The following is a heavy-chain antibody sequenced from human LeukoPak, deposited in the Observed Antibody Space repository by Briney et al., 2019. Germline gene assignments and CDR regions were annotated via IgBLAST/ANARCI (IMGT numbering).Heavy chain of an antibody. CDR1: GGSFSGYY. J-gene: IGHJ4*02. D-gene: IGHD5-18*01. CDR2: IIHSGST. V-gene: IGHV4-34*12. Sequence: SETLSLSCAVYGGSFSGYYWSWIRQPPGKGLGWSGEIIHSGSTNYNPSLMSRATTSVATSTNQSPLKLSSGTAADTAVYYCAREQYSYGYVWSGYFDYWGQGSLVTVSS. CDR3: AREQYSYGYVWSGYFDY.